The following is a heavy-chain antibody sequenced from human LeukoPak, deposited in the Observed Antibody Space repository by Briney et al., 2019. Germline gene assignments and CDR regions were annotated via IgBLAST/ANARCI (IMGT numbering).Heavy chain of an antibody. V-gene: IGHV1-18*01. D-gene: IGHD6-13*01. CDR2: ISAYNGNT. J-gene: IGHJ4*02. CDR1: GYTFTSYG. CDR3: ARDGGIAAAAHYYFDY. Sequence: GASVKVSCKASGYTFTSYGISWVRQAPGQGLEWMGWISAYNGNTNYAQKLQGRVTMTTDTSTSTAYMELSSLRSEDTAVYYCARDGGIAAAAHYYFDYWGQGTLVTVSS.